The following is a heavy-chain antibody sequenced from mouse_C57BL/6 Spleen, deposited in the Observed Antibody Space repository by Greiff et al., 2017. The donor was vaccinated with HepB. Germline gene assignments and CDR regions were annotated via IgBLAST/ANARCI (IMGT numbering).Heavy chain of an antibody. CDR1: GFTFSSYG. Sequence: EVQLQQSGGDLVKPGGSLKLSCAASGFTFSSYGMSWVRQTPDKRLEWVATISSGGSYTYYPDSVKGRFTISRDNAKNTLYLQMSSLKSEDTAMYYCARHPNWDEGGYAMDYWGQGTSVTVSS. V-gene: IGHV5-6*01. D-gene: IGHD4-1*01. CDR2: ISSGGSYT. J-gene: IGHJ4*01. CDR3: ARHPNWDEGGYAMDY.